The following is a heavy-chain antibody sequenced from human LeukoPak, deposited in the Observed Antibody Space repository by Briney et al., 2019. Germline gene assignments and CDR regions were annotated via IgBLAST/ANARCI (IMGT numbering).Heavy chain of an antibody. CDR3: AKTGRDIVVVPAATPYYYYYGMDV. CDR1: GFTFSSYA. Sequence: GGSLRLSCAASGFTFSSYAMHWVRQAPGKGLEWVAVISYDGSNKYYADSVKGRFTISRDNSKNTLYLQMNSLRAEDTAVYYCAKTGRDIVVVPAATPYYYYYGMDVWGQGTTVTVSS. CDR2: ISYDGSNK. V-gene: IGHV3-30-3*01. D-gene: IGHD2-2*02. J-gene: IGHJ6*02.